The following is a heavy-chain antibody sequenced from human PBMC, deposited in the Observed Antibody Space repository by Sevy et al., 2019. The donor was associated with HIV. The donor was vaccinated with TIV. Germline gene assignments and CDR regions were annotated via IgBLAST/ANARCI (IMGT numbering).Heavy chain of an antibody. CDR2: ISPSPKTT. Sequence: GGSLRLSCAASGFTFSDYYWGWIRQAPGKGLEWVSHISPSPKTTNYADSVEGRFTISRDNAKKSLYLQMNSLRAEDTAVYYCAGGKYWFDPWGQGTLVTVSS. CDR1: GFTFSDYY. CDR3: AGGKYWFDP. J-gene: IGHJ5*02. V-gene: IGHV3-11*04.